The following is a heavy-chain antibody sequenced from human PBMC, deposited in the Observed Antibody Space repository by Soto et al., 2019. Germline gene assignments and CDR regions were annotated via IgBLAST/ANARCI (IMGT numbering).Heavy chain of an antibody. J-gene: IGHJ3*01. D-gene: IGHD1-1*01. V-gene: IGHV3-53*01. CDR1: GLTISGKKY. Sequence: GGSLRLSCAAFGLTISGKKYVAWVRQAPGKGLEWVSGLYNVDGSFYADSVRGRFTTSSDSSKTTVYLQMNDLRPDDTAVYYCATWHEREHAYDVWGQGTTVTVSS. CDR3: ATWHEREHAYDV. CDR2: LYNVDGS.